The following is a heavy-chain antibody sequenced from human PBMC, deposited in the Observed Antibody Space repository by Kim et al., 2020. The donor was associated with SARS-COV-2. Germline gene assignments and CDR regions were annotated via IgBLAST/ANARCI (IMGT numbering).Heavy chain of an antibody. D-gene: IGHD1-26*01. Sequence: GGSLSLPCAASGFTFNTYGMHWVRQAPGKGLEWVAVISYDGSNKYYADSVKGRFTISRDNSKNTLYLQMNSLRIEDTAVYYCAKSFSGSYFGYDYWGQGTLVTVSS. V-gene: IGHV3-30*18. J-gene: IGHJ4*02. CDR3: AKSFSGSYFGYDY. CDR1: GFTFNTYG. CDR2: ISYDGSNK.